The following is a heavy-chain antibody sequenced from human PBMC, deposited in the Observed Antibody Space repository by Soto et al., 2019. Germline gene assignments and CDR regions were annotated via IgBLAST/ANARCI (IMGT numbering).Heavy chain of an antibody. CDR2: INPATGAA. Sequence: QLHLVQSGAVVKKPGASVTVSCSASGYPVTAYYMHWVRQAPGRGLEWMGGINPATGAAKYTQTFQGRVTMTRDTSTSTGFMGLGGLASEGTAVFFWAGGGGVGVAGSAAFDMWGQGTLVTVSS. V-gene: IGHV1-2*02. J-gene: IGHJ3*02. CDR3: AGGGGVGVAGSAAFDM. CDR1: GYPVTAYY. D-gene: IGHD3-3*01.